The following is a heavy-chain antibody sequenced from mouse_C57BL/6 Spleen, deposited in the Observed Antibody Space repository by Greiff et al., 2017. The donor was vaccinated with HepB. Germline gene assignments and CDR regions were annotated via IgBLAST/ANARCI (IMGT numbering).Heavy chain of an antibody. J-gene: IGHJ3*01. D-gene: IGHD1-1*01. CDR3: ARGGSFITTVDEFAY. CDR2: ISYDGSN. CDR1: GYSITSGYY. Sequence: EVKLMESGPGLVKPSQSLSLTCSVTGYSITSGYYWNWIRQFPGNKLEWMGYISYDGSNNYNPSLKNRISITRDTSKNQFFLKLNSVTTEDTATYYCARGGSFITTVDEFAYWGQGTLVTVSA. V-gene: IGHV3-6*01.